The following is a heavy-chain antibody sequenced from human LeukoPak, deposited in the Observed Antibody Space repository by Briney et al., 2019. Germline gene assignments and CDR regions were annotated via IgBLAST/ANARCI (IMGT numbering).Heavy chain of an antibody. CDR2: ISNDGGGP. Sequence: GGSLRLSCSASGFIFNNYGLMWVRQAPGKGLEWVSAISNDGGGPTYADFVKGRFTISRDNSKNTLSLQMNSLRPEDTALYYCAKGNSGYFADLWGQGTVVTVSS. CDR1: GFIFNNYG. J-gene: IGHJ5*02. D-gene: IGHD3-22*01. CDR3: AKGNSGYFADL. V-gene: IGHV3-23*01.